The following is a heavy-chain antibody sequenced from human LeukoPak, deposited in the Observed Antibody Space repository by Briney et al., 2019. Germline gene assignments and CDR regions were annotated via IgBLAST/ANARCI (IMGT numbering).Heavy chain of an antibody. J-gene: IGHJ4*02. D-gene: IGHD6-25*01. CDR3: AKPVHGYCVDY. V-gene: IGHV3-30*18. CDR1: GFTFSSYG. CDR2: ISYDGSNK. Sequence: GRSLTLSCAASGFTFSSYGMHWVRQAPGKGLEWVAVISYDGSNKYYADSVKGRFTISRDNSKNTLYMQMNSLRAEDTAVYYCAKPVHGYCVDYWGQGTMVTVSS.